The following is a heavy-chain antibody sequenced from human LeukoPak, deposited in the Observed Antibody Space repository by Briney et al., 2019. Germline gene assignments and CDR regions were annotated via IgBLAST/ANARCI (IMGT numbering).Heavy chain of an antibody. V-gene: IGHV3-66*01. CDR2: IYTGGNT. J-gene: IGHJ4*02. Sequence: GGSLRLSCAASGFTVSSNYMTWVRQAPGKELECVSLIYTGGNTYYADSVKGRFTISRDNSKNTLYLQMNSLRADDTAVYYCARAERNAGVFDYWGQGTPVTVSS. CDR3: ARAERNAGVFDY. D-gene: IGHD3-3*01. CDR1: GFTVSSNY.